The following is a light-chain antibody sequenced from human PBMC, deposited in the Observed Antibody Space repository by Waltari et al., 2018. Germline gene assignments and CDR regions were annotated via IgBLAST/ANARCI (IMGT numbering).Light chain of an antibody. Sequence: DVVMTQSPLSLPVTLGQPASISCKSSQSLVHSDGNTHVNWFQQRPGQSPRRLIYRVSDRDSGVPDRFSGSGSGTDFTLKISRVEADDVGVYYCMQGTHWPYTFGQGTKLDIK. CDR1: QSLVHSDGNTH. CDR2: RVS. V-gene: IGKV2-30*02. CDR3: MQGTHWPYT. J-gene: IGKJ2*01.